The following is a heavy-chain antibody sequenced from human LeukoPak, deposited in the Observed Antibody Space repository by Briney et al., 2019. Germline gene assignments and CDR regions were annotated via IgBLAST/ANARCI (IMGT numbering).Heavy chain of an antibody. CDR1: GFTFSSNY. Sequence: GGSLRLSCAASGFTFSSNYMSWVRQAPGKGLEYISVTYSSGTTYYADSVRDRFTISRDNSRSTLYLQMNSLRPEDTAVYYCAREPTYSSSLDYWGQGTLVTVSS. J-gene: IGHJ4*02. V-gene: IGHV3-53*01. CDR2: TYSSGTT. CDR3: AREPTYSSSLDY. D-gene: IGHD6-6*01.